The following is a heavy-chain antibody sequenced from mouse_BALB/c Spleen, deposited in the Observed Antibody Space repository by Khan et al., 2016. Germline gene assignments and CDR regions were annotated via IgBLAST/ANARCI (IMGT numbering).Heavy chain of an antibody. V-gene: IGHV1S53*02. CDR1: GYTFTDHA. D-gene: IGHD6-1*01. CDR3: SGGHYYFDY. J-gene: IGHJ2*01. Sequence: QVQLQQSDAELVKPGASVKISCKASGYTFTDHAIHWVKQKPEQGLEWIGYISPENGDIKYNEKFKGKATLTADKSSSTAYMQLNSLTSEDSAVYFGSGGHYYFDYWGQGTTLTVSS. CDR2: ISPENGDI.